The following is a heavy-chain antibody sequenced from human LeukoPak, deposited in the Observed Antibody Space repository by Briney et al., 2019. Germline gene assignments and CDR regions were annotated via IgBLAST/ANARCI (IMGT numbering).Heavy chain of an antibody. Sequence: SVKVSCKASGGTFSSYAISWVRQAPGQGLEWMGGIFPIFGTANYAQKFQGRVTITTDESTSTAYMELSSLRSEDTAVYYCARDRDDSSGYDMFFDYWGQGTLVTVSS. D-gene: IGHD3-22*01. CDR3: ARDRDDSSGYDMFFDY. J-gene: IGHJ4*02. V-gene: IGHV1-69*05. CDR2: IFPIFGTA. CDR1: GGTFSSYA.